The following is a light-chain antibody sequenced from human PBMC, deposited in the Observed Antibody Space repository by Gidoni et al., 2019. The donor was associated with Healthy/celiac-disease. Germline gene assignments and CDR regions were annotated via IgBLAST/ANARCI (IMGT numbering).Light chain of an antibody. CDR2: GNS. CDR3: QSYDSSLSGLWV. J-gene: IGLJ3*02. CDR1: SSNIGAGYD. Sequence: QSVLTQPPSVSGAPGQRVTFPCTGSSSNIGAGYDVHWYQQLPGTAPNLLIYGNSNRPSGVPDRFSGSKSGTSASLAITGLQAEDEADYYCQSYDSSLSGLWVFGGGTKLTVL. V-gene: IGLV1-40*01.